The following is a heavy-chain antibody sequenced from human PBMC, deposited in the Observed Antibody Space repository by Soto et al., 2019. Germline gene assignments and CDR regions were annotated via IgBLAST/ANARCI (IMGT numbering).Heavy chain of an antibody. CDR2: IRSGRDT. D-gene: IGHD2-21*02. V-gene: IGHV3-21*01. CDR3: AREETAWPLAYGLDV. Sequence: GGSLRLSCAVSGFTFSNYYIHWVRQAPGQGLEWVSSIRSGRDTFYADSEKGRFSISRDDATSSVALQMNSLRGEDTAVYFCAREETAWPLAYGLDVWGQGTTVTVSS. CDR1: GFTFSNYY. J-gene: IGHJ6*02.